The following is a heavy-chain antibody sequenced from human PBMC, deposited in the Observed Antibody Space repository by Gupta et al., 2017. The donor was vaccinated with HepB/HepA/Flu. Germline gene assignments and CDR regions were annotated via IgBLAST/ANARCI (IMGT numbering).Heavy chain of an antibody. CDR2: IKSKTDGGTT. D-gene: IGHD1-26*01. V-gene: IGHV3-15*01. CDR3: TTGRSGSYH. Sequence: SVGRIKSKTDGGTTDYAAPVKGRFTISRDDSKNTLYLQMNSLKTEDTAVYYCTTGRSGSYHWGQGTLVTVSS. J-gene: IGHJ5*02.